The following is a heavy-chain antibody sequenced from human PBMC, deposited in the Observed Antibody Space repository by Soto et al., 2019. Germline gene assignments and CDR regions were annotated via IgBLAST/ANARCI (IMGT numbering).Heavy chain of an antibody. D-gene: IGHD1-26*01. CDR1: VFVFRRYA. V-gene: IGHV3-23*01. Sequence: WWALRLSCSASVFVFRRYAMSRFRPAPGKGLEWVSSIGVSGGNTYYADSVKGRFTISRDNSKNTLFLQMNNVRAEDTAVYFCARCGTLWYRTNWFDPWGLGTLVTVSS. CDR3: ARCGTLWYRTNWFDP. J-gene: IGHJ5*02. CDR2: IGVSGGNT.